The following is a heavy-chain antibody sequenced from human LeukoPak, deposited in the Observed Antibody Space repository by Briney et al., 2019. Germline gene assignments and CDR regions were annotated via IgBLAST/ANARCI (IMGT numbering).Heavy chain of an antibody. J-gene: IGHJ4*02. CDR3: ARSRQGYSKGYFDY. D-gene: IGHD4-11*01. Sequence: ASVKVSCKASGYTFTGYYMHWVRQAPGQGLEWMGWINPNSGGTNYAQKFQGRVTMTRDTSISTAYMELSRLRSDDTAVYYCARSRQGYSKGYFDYWGQGTLVTVSS. CDR2: INPNSGGT. V-gene: IGHV1-2*02. CDR1: GYTFTGYY.